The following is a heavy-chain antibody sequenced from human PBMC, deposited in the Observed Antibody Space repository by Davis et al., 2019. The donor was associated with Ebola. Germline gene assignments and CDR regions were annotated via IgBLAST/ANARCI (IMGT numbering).Heavy chain of an antibody. Sequence: GESLKISCAVSGFTLSSYGMHWVRQAPGKGLGWVATISYAGNYQFYADSVKGRFPISRDNAKNTVSLQMNSLRAEDTAIYYCARDVAYSNYDWGQGTLVTVSS. V-gene: IGHV3-30*03. J-gene: IGHJ4*02. D-gene: IGHD4-11*01. CDR1: GFTLSSYG. CDR3: ARDVAYSNYD. CDR2: ISYAGNYQ.